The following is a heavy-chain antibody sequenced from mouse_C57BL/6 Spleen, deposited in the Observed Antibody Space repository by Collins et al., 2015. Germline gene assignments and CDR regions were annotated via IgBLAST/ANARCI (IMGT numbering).Heavy chain of an antibody. J-gene: IGHJ4*01. CDR3: ARGGYYRYYYAMDY. V-gene: IGHV1-76*01. D-gene: IGHD2-3*01. CDR2: IYPGSGNT. Sequence: QVQLKQSGAELVRPGASVKLSCKASGYTFTDYYINWVKQRPGQGLEWIARIYPGSGNTYYNEKFKGKATLTAEKSSSTAYMQLSSLTSEDSAVYFCARGGYYRYYYAMDYWGQGTSVTVSS. CDR1: GYTFTDYY.